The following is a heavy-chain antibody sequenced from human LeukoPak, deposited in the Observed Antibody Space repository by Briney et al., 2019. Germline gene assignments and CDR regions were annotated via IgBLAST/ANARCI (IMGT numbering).Heavy chain of an antibody. J-gene: IGHJ4*02. D-gene: IGHD3-10*01. V-gene: IGHV3-23*01. CDR2: ISGSGGST. CDR1: GFTFSSYA. Sequence: GGSLRLSCAASGFTFSSYAMSWVRQAPGKGLEWVSAISGSGGSTYYTDSVKGRFTISRDNSKNTLYLQMNSLRAEDTAVYYCAKDKAMVRGVTDYWGQGTLVTVSS. CDR3: AKDKAMVRGVTDY.